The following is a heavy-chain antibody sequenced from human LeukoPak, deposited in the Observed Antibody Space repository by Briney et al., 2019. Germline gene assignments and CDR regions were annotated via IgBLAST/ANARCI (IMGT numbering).Heavy chain of an antibody. CDR2: INPSGGST. CDR1: GYTFTSYY. Sequence: GASVKVSCKASGYTFTSYYMHWVRQAPGQGLEWMGIINPSGGSTSYAQKFQGRVTMTRDTSTSTVYMELSSLRSEDTAVYYCARARYNWNDEVWSDYWGQGTLVTVSS. V-gene: IGHV1-46*01. D-gene: IGHD1-1*01. J-gene: IGHJ4*02. CDR3: ARARYNWNDEVWSDY.